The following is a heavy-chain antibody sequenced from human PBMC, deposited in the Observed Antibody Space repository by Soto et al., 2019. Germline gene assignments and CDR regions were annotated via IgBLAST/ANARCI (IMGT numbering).Heavy chain of an antibody. D-gene: IGHD5-18*01. CDR1: GASITNDDFF. J-gene: IGHJ4*02. Sequence: SETLSLTCTVSGASITNDDFFWTWVRQHPEKGLEWLAYITYGGSIYYDPSFRSRLTVSIDKSKSQFSLNVRSVTAADTAVYYCAKMGRTQLWLLVQNWGQGLPVTVSS. V-gene: IGHV4-31*03. CDR3: AKMGRTQLWLLVQN. CDR2: ITYGGSI.